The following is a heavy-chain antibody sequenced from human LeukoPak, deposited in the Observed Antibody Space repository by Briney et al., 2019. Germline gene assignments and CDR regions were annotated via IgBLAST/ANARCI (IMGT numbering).Heavy chain of an antibody. CDR3: AKDRSGSYSQGLDY. D-gene: IGHD1-26*01. V-gene: IGHV3-30*02. CDR1: GFIFSSYG. J-gene: IGHJ4*02. Sequence: PGGSLRLSCAASGFIFSSYGMHWVRQAPGKGLEWVAFIRYDGSNKYYADSVKGRFTISRDNSKNTLYLQMNSLRAEDTAVYYCAKDRSGSYSQGLDYWGQGTLVTVSS. CDR2: IRYDGSNK.